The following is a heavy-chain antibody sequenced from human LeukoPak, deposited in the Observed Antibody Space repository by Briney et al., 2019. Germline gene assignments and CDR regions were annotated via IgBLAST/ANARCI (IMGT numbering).Heavy chain of an antibody. Sequence: GASLKISCKGSGSPFTTYWIGWVRQLPGKGLEWMGIIYPGYSDPRYSPSFQGEVTISADKSISTAYLQGSSLNASDSAMYYCARHGLGSSWFGFDYWGQGTLVTVSS. CDR1: GSPFTTYW. CDR2: IYPGYSDP. V-gene: IGHV5-51*01. CDR3: ARHGLGSSWFGFDY. D-gene: IGHD6-13*01. J-gene: IGHJ4*02.